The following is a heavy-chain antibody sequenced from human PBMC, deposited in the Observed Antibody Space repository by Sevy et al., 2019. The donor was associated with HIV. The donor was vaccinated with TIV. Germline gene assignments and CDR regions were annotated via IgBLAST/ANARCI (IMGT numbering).Heavy chain of an antibody. D-gene: IGHD4-17*01. J-gene: IGHJ5*02. CDR2: ISGSGGST. CDR1: GFTFSSYA. V-gene: IGHV3-23*01. Sequence: GGSLRLSCAASGFTFSSYAISWVRQAPGKGLEWVSAISGSGGSTYYADSVKGRFTISRDNSKNTLYLQMNSLRAEDTAVYYCAKDRRDYVEGWFDPWGQGTLVTVSS. CDR3: AKDRRDYVEGWFDP.